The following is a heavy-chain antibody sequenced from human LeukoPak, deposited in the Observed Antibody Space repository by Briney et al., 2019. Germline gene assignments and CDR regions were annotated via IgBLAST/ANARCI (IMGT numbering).Heavy chain of an antibody. CDR3: ARDRLGGYSYVY. J-gene: IGHJ4*02. CDR1: GYTFTGYF. V-gene: IGHV1-2*06. CDR2: INPNSGGT. D-gene: IGHD5-12*01. Sequence: ASVKVSCKASGYTFTGYFMHWVRQAPGQGLEWMGRINPNSGGTNYAQKFQGRVTMTRDTSISTAYMELSRLRSDDTAVYYCARDRLGGYSYVYWGQGSLVTVSS.